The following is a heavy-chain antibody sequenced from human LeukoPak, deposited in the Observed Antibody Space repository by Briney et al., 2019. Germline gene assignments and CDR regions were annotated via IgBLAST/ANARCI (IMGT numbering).Heavy chain of an antibody. CDR3: ARGARFFAYYDY. J-gene: IGHJ4*02. CDR2: IYYSGST. D-gene: IGHD2-21*01. CDR1: GGSISSSSYY. Sequence: PSETLSLTCTVSGGSISSSSYYWGWIRQPPGKGLEWIGSIYYSGSTYYNPSLKSRVIISVDTSKNQFSLKLKSVTAADTAMYYCARGARFFAYYDYWGQGTLVTVSS. V-gene: IGHV4-39*07.